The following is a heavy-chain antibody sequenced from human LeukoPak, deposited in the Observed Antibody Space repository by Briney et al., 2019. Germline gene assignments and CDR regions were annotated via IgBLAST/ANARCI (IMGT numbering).Heavy chain of an antibody. CDR3: AGGYITIFGVVIKGTYGMDV. Sequence: KPSETLSLTCAVYGGSSSGYYWSWIRQPPGKGLGWIGEIILSGSTNYNPSLKSRVTISVDTSKNQFSLKLSSVTAADTAVYYCAGGYITIFGVVIKGTYGMDVWGQGTTVTVSS. D-gene: IGHD3-3*01. V-gene: IGHV4-34*01. J-gene: IGHJ6*02. CDR1: GGSSSGYY. CDR2: IILSGST.